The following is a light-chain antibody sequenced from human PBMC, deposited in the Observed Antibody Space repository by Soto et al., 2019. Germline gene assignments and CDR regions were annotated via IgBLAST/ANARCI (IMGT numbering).Light chain of an antibody. J-gene: IGLJ1*01. Sequence: LTPPSPVSWSPGQSNTLPCPGNSSDVGDYDYVSWYHQHPGKVPKLMIYEVSNRPSGVSNRFSGSKSGNTASLTISGLQAEDEADYYCSSYTGSSTLVFGTGTKVTAL. CDR2: EVS. CDR1: SSDVGDYDY. CDR3: SSYTGSSTLV. V-gene: IGLV2-14*01.